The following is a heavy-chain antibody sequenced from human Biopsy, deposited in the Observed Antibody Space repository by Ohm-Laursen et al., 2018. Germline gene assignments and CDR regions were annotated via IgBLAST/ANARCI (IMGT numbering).Heavy chain of an antibody. CDR1: GFDFSDYS. V-gene: IGHV3-21*01. CDR3: ARVLLPAAAVHYGMDV. J-gene: IGHJ6*02. D-gene: IGHD2-2*01. Sequence: SLRLSCAASGFDFSDYSMHWVRQAPGKGLEWVSSISSSSNFIYYGDSVKGRFTISRDNAKNSLYLQMNSLRAGDTAVYYCARVLLPAAAVHYGMDVWGQGTTVTVSS. CDR2: ISSSSNFI.